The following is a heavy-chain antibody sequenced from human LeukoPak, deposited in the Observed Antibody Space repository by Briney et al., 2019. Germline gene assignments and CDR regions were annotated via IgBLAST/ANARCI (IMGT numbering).Heavy chain of an antibody. CDR1: GFTFSSYE. J-gene: IGHJ4*02. D-gene: IGHD6-13*01. Sequence: PGGSLRLSCAASGFTFSSYEMNWVRQAPGKGLEWVSYISSSGSTIYYADSVKGRFTISRDNAKNSLYLQMNSLRAVDTAVYYCARSHGSFTFDYWGQGTLVTVSS. CDR2: ISSSGSTI. V-gene: IGHV3-48*03. CDR3: ARSHGSFTFDY.